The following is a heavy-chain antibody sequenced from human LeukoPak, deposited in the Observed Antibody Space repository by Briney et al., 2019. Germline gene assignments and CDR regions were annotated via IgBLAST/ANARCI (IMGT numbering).Heavy chain of an antibody. D-gene: IGHD2-15*01. CDR3: ARVVACSGGSCYHWNWFDP. CDR1: GGSISSYY. CDR2: IYYSGST. J-gene: IGHJ5*02. Sequence: SETLSLTCTVSGGSISSYYWSWIRQPPGKRLEWIGYIYYSGSTNYNPSLKSRVTISVDTSKNQFSLKLSSVTAADTAVYYCARVVACSGGSCYHWNWFDPWGQGTLVTVSS. V-gene: IGHV4-59*01.